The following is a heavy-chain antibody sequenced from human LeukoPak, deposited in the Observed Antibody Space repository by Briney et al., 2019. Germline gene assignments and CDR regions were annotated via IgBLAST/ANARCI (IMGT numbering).Heavy chain of an antibody. CDR1: GFSFSAFS. CDR2: IGIGTSQI. D-gene: IGHD2-21*02. J-gene: IGHJ4*02. Sequence: PGGSLRPSCAASGFSFSAFSMNWVRQTPGKGLEWVSAIGIGTSQIWYADSVKGRFSISGDNAKNSLYLEMTSLRAEDTAVYYCARGSTYCYANCYGTKYLGQGTLVTVSS. CDR3: ARGSTYCYANCYGTKY. V-gene: IGHV3-21*01.